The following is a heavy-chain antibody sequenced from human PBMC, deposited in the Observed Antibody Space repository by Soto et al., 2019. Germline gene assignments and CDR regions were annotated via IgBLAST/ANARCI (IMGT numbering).Heavy chain of an antibody. V-gene: IGHV3-23*01. J-gene: IGHJ4*01. CDR3: AGPGYSSQDY. D-gene: IGHD5-18*01. Sequence: EVQLLESGGGLVQPGGSLRLSCAASGFTFSSFALSWVRQAPGKGLEWVSAISGSGDGTDYADSVKGRFTISRDNSKNTLYLQMNSLRAEDTAVYYCAGPGYSSQDYWGHGALVTVSS. CDR1: GFTFSSFA. CDR2: ISGSGDGT.